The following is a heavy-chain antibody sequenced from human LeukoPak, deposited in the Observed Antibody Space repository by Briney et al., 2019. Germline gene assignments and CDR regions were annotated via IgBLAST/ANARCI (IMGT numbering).Heavy chain of an antibody. CDR2: ISCSSSYV. Sequence: GGSLRLSCATSGFTFSSYSMNWLRQAPGKGPEWVSSISCSSSYVYYADSMKGRFTISRDNAKKSLYLQMNSLRAEDTAVYYCARNNWFGEFENWFDPWGQGTLVTVSS. CDR1: GFTFSSYS. V-gene: IGHV3-21*01. J-gene: IGHJ5*02. CDR3: ARNNWFGEFENWFDP. D-gene: IGHD3-10*01.